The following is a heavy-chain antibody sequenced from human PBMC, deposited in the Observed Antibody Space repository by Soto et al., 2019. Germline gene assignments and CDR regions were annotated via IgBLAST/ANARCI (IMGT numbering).Heavy chain of an antibody. CDR1: GFTFSTYP. CDR3: ARDSDFAYDY. Sequence: GGSLRLSCAASGFTFSTYPMNWVRQAPGKGLEWVSNIRPSSESMSYADSVKGRFTVSRDNAKNSLSLQMNSLRDDDTAVYYCARDSDFAYDYWGQGTLVTVSS. CDR2: IRPSSESM. V-gene: IGHV3-48*02. D-gene: IGHD2-21*02. J-gene: IGHJ4*02.